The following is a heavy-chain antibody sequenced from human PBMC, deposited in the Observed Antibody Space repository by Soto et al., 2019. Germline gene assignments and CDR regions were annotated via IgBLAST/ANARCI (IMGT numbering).Heavy chain of an antibody. CDR2: IDWDDDK. V-gene: IGHV2-70*12. D-gene: IGHD3-16*02. J-gene: IGHJ3*01. Sequence: SGPTLVNPTQTLTLTCTFSGFSLSTSGMCVSWIRQPPGKALEWLARIDWDDDKYYSTSLKTRLTISKDTSKNQVVLTMTIIVPVDTATYYCAHIIITYGGVIGDDAFDLWGQGTLVTVSS. CDR3: AHIIITYGGVIGDDAFDL. CDR1: GFSLSTSGMC.